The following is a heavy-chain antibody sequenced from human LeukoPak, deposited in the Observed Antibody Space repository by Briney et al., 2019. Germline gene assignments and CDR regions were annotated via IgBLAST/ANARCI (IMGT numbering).Heavy chain of an antibody. V-gene: IGHV3-15*01. Sequence: PGGSLRLSCAASAFTFSTAWMTWVRQAPGKGLEGVGRIKSKTDGGTTDYAAPVRGRFTISRDDSKNTLSLQMNSLKTEDTAVYYCTTHPCDGGSCYYVSDNWGQGTLVTVSS. CDR2: IKSKTDGGTT. J-gene: IGHJ4*02. D-gene: IGHD3-10*02. CDR1: AFTFSTAW. CDR3: TTHPCDGGSCYYVSDN.